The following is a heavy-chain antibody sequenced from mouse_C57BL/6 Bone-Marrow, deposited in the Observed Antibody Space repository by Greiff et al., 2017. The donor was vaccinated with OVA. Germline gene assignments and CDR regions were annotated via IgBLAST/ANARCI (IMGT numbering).Heavy chain of an antibody. J-gene: IGHJ1*03. CDR3: ARKGLLGYGSSYWYFDV. V-gene: IGHV2-9-1*01. CDR1: GFSLTSYA. CDR2: IWTGGGT. D-gene: IGHD1-1*01. Sequence: VQVVESGPGLVAPSQSLSITCTVSGFSLTSYAISWVRQPPGKGLEWLGVIWTGGGTNYNSALKSRLSISKDNSKSQVFLKMNSLQTDDTARYYCARKGLLGYGSSYWYFDVWGTGTTVTVSS.